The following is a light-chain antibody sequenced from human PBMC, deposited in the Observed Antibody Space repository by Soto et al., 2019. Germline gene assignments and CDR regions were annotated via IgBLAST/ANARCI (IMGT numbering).Light chain of an antibody. J-gene: IGLJ1*01. CDR1: SFSVGRNY. V-gene: IGLV1-47*01. CDR3: AAWDASLRSHV. CDR2: AND. Sequence: QSVLTQPPSASGTPGQRVTMSCSGSSFSVGRNYVYWYQQLPGTAPKLLIYANDQRPSGVPDRFSGSKSGTLAFLAISGLRSEDEADYYCAAWDASLRSHVFGTGTKLTVL.